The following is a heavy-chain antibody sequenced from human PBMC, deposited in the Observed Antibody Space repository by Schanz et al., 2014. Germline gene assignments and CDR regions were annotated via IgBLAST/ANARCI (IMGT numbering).Heavy chain of an antibody. CDR1: GFTFSTSA. V-gene: IGHV3-23*01. CDR3: VRDSFFAFDY. Sequence: EVQLLESGGGLVQPGGSLRLSCAASGFTFSTSAMSWVRQVPGKGLEWVSAMNESHSTIYYADSVKGRFTISRDNAKNSLFLQMNSLRAEDTAVYYCVRDSFFAFDYWGQGTLVTVSS. J-gene: IGHJ4*02. D-gene: IGHD3-3*01. CDR2: MNESHSTI.